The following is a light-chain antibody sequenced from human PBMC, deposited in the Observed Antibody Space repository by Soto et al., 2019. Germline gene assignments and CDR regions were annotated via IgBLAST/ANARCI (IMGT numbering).Light chain of an antibody. CDR1: SSDVGGYFR. Sequence: QSALTQPASVTGSPGQSITISCTGTSSDVGGYFRVSWYQQYPGTAPKLIIYEVTSRPPGVSYRFSGSKSGNTASLTVSGLQPEDEADYYCSSYTIRNSWVFGGGTQLTVL. CDR3: SSYTIRNSWV. CDR2: EVT. J-gene: IGLJ3*02. V-gene: IGLV2-14*01.